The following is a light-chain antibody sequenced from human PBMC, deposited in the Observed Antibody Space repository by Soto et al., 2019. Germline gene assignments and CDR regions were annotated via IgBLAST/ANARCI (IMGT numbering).Light chain of an antibody. CDR1: QDISNS. V-gene: IGKV1-33*01. Sequence: IQMTQSPSSLSASVGDRVTITCQATQDISNSLSWFQQKSGKAPKLLIYDASDLETGVPSRFSGSKSGTDFTFTISSLQPEDFATYYCQQYHNVPLTFGQGTRLEIK. CDR3: QQYHNVPLT. CDR2: DAS. J-gene: IGKJ5*01.